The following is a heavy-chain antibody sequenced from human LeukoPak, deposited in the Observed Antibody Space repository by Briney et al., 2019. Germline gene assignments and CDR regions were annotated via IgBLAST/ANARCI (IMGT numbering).Heavy chain of an antibody. CDR3: ARASRRPQDIVVVPAARFDY. CDR1: GGSISSSSYY. Sequence: SETLSLTCTVSGGSISSSSYYWGWIRQPPGKGLEWIGSIYYSGSTYYNPSLKSRVTISVDTSKNQFSLKLSSVTAADTAVYYCARASRRPQDIVVVPAARFDYWGQGTLVTVSS. V-gene: IGHV4-39*01. D-gene: IGHD2-2*01. CDR2: IYYSGST. J-gene: IGHJ4*02.